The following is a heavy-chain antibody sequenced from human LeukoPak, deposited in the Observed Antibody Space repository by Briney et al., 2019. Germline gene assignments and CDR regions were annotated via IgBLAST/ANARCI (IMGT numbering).Heavy chain of an antibody. Sequence: ASVKVSCKASGYTFTSYGISWVRQAPGQGLEWMGWISAYNGNTNYAQKLRGRVTMTTDTSTSTAYMELRSLRSDDTAVYYCARSYDYYGSGSYYDYWGQGTLVTVSS. V-gene: IGHV1-18*01. CDR2: ISAYNGNT. D-gene: IGHD3-10*01. CDR3: ARSYDYYGSGSYYDY. J-gene: IGHJ4*02. CDR1: GYTFTSYG.